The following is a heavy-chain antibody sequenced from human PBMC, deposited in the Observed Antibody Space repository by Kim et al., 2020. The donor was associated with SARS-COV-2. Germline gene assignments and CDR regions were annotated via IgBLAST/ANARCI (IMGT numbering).Heavy chain of an antibody. Sequence: SETLSLTCAVYGGSFSGYYWSWIRQPPGKGLEWIGEINHSGSTNYNPSLKSRVTISVDTSKNQFSLKLSSVTAADTAVYYCARGLGVIVPPDYWGQGTLVTVSS. V-gene: IGHV4-34*01. D-gene: IGHD3-16*02. J-gene: IGHJ4*02. CDR1: GGSFSGYY. CDR3: ARGLGVIVPPDY. CDR2: INHSGST.